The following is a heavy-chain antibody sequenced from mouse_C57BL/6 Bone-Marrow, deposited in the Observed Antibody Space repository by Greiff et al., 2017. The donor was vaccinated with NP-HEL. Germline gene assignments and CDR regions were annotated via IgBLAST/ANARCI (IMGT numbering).Heavy chain of an antibody. CDR3: ARCLRYAMDY. V-gene: IGHV3-6*01. Sequence: EVQLQESGPGLVKPSQSLSLTCSVTGYSITSGYYWNWIRQFPGNKLEWMGYISYDGSNNYNPSLKNRISITRDTSKNQFFLKLNSVTTEDTATYYCARCLRYAMDYWGQGTSVTVSS. D-gene: IGHD1-1*01. J-gene: IGHJ4*01. CDR1: GYSITSGYY. CDR2: ISYDGSN.